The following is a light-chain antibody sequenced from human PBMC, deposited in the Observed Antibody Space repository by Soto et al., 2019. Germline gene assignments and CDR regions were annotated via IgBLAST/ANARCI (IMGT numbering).Light chain of an antibody. CDR1: SSDVGGYNY. J-gene: IGLJ3*02. V-gene: IGLV2-11*01. Sequence: QSALTQPRSVSGSPGQSVTLSCTGTSSDVGGYNYVSWYQQHPGKAPKLMIDDVNKRPSGVPDRFSGSRSGNTASLTISGLQAEDEADYYSCSYAGSYTWVFGGGTKLTVL. CDR2: DVN. CDR3: CSYAGSYTWV.